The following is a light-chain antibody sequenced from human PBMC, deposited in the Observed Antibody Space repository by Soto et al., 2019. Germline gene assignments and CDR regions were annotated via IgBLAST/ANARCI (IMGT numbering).Light chain of an antibody. CDR2: KAS. CDR1: QTISTW. V-gene: IGKV1-5*03. J-gene: IGKJ4*01. CDR3: RQYNTFPLT. Sequence: IQMTQSPSTLSGSVGDRATITFRASQTISTWLAWYQQKPGKAPNLLIYKASSLESGVPSRFSGSGSGKEFTLTISSLQPYDFATYYCRQYNTFPLTVGGGTKVDIK.